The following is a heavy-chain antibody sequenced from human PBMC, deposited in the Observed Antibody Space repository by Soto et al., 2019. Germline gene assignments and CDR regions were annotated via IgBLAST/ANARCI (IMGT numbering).Heavy chain of an antibody. V-gene: IGHV4-4*07. CDR3: ARGQRFSDSFDP. CDR2: IYSSGGT. CDR1: GGAISGYY. J-gene: IGHJ5*02. Sequence: PSETPSLTCTVSGGAISGYYWTWIRQSAGKGLEWIGRIYSSGGTKYNPSLKSRVTMSLDTSKNQFSLRLSSVTAADTAVYYCARGQRFSDSFDPWGQGTLVTVSS. D-gene: IGHD3-3*01.